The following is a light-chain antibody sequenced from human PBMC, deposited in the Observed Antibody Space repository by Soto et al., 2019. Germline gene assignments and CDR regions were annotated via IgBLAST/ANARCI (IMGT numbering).Light chain of an antibody. CDR2: GAS. Sequence: EIVLTQSPGTLSLSPGERATLSCRASLGVSSNYLAWYQQKPGQAPRLLIYGASSRATGIPDRFSGSGSGTDFTLTISRLEPEDFAVYYCQQYGSSPITFGQGTRLEIK. CDR1: LGVSSNY. V-gene: IGKV3-20*01. CDR3: QQYGSSPIT. J-gene: IGKJ5*01.